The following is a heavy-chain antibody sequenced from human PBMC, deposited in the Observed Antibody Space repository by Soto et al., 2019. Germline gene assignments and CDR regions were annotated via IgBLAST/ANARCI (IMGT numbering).Heavy chain of an antibody. D-gene: IGHD6-13*01. CDR1: GFTFDMYA. V-gene: IGHV3-23*01. J-gene: IGHJ4*02. Sequence: GGSLRLSCAASGFTFDMYAMSWVRQAPGKGLEWVAAFSRSDDSRYYADSVKGRFTVSRDNSKETLSLQMNSLRAEDTAVYYCAKGAGAGYSSSWLFDSWGQGTLVTVSS. CDR2: FSRSDDSR. CDR3: AKGAGAGYSSSWLFDS.